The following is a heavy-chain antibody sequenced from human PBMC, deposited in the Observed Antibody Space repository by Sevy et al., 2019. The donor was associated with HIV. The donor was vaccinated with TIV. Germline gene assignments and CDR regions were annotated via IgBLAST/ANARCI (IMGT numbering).Heavy chain of an antibody. CDR1: GFTFSSYG. CDR2: ISYDGSNK. V-gene: IGHV3-30*18. CDR3: AKVPGIAAAGTAYYFDY. D-gene: IGHD6-13*01. J-gene: IGHJ4*02. Sequence: GGSLRLSCAASGFTFSSYGMHWVRQAPGKGLEWVAVISYDGSNKYYADSVKGRFTISRDNSKNTRYLQMNSLRAEDTAVYYCAKVPGIAAAGTAYYFDYWGQGTLVTVSS.